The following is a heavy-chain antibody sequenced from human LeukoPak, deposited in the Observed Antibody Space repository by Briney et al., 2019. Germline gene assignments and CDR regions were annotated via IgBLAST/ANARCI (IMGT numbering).Heavy chain of an antibody. Sequence: PGGSLRLSCAPSGFTFSDYYMSWIRQAPGKGLEWVSYISSSSSYTNYADSVKGRFTISRDNAKNSLYLQMNSLRAEDTAVYYCARDLGAVDIYEYNWFDPWGQGTLVTVSS. J-gene: IGHJ5*02. D-gene: IGHD5-18*01. CDR3: ARDLGAVDIYEYNWFDP. V-gene: IGHV3-11*06. CDR2: ISSSSSYT. CDR1: GFTFSDYY.